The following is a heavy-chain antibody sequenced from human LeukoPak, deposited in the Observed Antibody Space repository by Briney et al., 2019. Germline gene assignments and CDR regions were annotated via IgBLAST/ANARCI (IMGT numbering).Heavy chain of an antibody. CDR2: ISAYNGNT. J-gene: IGHJ3*02. CDR1: GYTFTSYG. Sequence: ASVKVSCKASGYTFTSYGISWVRQAPRQALEWMGWISAYNGNTNYAQKLQGRVTMTTDTSTSTAYMELRSLRSDDTAVYYCARDRAVAEDAFDIWGQGTMVTVSS. CDR3: ARDRAVAEDAFDI. D-gene: IGHD6-19*01. V-gene: IGHV1-18*01.